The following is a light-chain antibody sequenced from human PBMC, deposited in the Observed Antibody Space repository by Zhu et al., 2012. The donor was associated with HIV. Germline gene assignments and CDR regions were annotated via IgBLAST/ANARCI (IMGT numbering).Light chain of an antibody. J-gene: IGKJ2*01. V-gene: IGKV3-15*01. CDR3: QQYDTWPPMFT. CDR2: GAS. CDR1: QSVSTN. Sequence: EIVMTQSPATLSVSPGERATLSCRASQSVSTNLAWYQQTPGQAPRLLIYGASTRATGIPARFSGGGSGTEFTLTISSLQSEDFVVYYCQQYDTWPPMFTFGQGIKLEIK.